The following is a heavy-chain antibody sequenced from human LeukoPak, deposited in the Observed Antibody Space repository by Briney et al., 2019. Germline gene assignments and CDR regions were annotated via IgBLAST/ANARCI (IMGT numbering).Heavy chain of an antibody. D-gene: IGHD3-3*01. Sequence: PGGSLRLSCAASGFTFSSYALSWVRQAPGKGLEWVSAISGSGGSTYYADSVKGRFTISRDNSKNTLYLQMNSLRAEDTAVYYCAKGPAFGYYDFWSGYYTAPYYYMDVWGKGTTVTVSS. CDR2: ISGSGGST. V-gene: IGHV3-23*01. CDR3: AKGPAFGYYDFWSGYYTAPYYYMDV. J-gene: IGHJ6*03. CDR1: GFTFSSYA.